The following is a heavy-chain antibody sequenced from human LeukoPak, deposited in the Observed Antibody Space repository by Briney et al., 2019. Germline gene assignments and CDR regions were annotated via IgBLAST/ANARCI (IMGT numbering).Heavy chain of an antibody. J-gene: IGHJ5*02. Sequence: ASVKVSCKVSGYTLTELSMHWVRQAPGKGLEWMGGFDPEDGETIYAQKFQGRVTMTRNTSISTAYMELSSLRSEDTAVYYCARRPMVRGVIYWFDPWGQGTLVTVSS. CDR3: ARRPMVRGVIYWFDP. V-gene: IGHV1-24*01. D-gene: IGHD3-10*01. CDR2: FDPEDGET. CDR1: GYTLTELS.